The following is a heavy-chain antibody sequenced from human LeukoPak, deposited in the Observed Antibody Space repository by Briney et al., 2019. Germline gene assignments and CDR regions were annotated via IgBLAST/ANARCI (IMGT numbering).Heavy chain of an antibody. Sequence: ASVKVSCKASGYTFTSYGISWVRQAPGQGLEWMGWISAYNGNTNYAQKLQGRVIMTTDTSTSTAYMELRSLRSDDTAFYYCERDHSSGDAFDIWGQGTMVTVSS. V-gene: IGHV1-18*01. J-gene: IGHJ3*02. CDR3: ERDHSSGDAFDI. D-gene: IGHD3-22*01. CDR2: ISAYNGNT. CDR1: GYTFTSYG.